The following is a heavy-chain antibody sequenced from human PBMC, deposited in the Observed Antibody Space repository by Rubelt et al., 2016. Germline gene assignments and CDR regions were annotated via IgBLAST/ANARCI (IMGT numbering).Heavy chain of an antibody. CDR2: IYTCDSDT. D-gene: IGHD4-17*01. V-gene: IGHV5-51*01. CDR3: ARVTTVTNDNWFAP. Sequence: EVQLVQSGAEVKKPGESLKISCKGSGYSFTSYWIGWVRQMPGKGLEWMGIIYTCDSDTRYSPSFQGQVTISADKSSGTAYRQWSSLKASDTAMYYCARVTTVTNDNWFAPWGQGTLVTVSS. CDR1: GYSFTSYW. J-gene: IGHJ5*02.